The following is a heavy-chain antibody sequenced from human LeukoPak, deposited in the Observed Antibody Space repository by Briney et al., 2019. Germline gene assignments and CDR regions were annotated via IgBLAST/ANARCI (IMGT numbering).Heavy chain of an antibody. CDR1: GYTFTSYA. CDR3: ARSSGSYYPFDY. CDR2: INAGNGNT. D-gene: IGHD1-26*01. Sequence: ASVKVSCKASGYTFTSYAMHWVRQAPGQRLEWMGWINAGNGNTKYSQKFQGRVTITRDTSASTAYMELSSLRPEDTAVYYCARSSGSYYPFDYWGQGTLVTVSS. J-gene: IGHJ4*02. V-gene: IGHV1-3*01.